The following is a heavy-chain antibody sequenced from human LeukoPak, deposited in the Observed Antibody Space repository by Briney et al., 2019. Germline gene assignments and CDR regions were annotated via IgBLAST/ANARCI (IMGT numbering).Heavy chain of an antibody. CDR2: INPNSGGT. D-gene: IGHD3-22*01. Sequence: ASVKVSCKASGYTFTGYYMHWVPQAPGQGLEWMGWINPNSGGTNYAQKFQGRVTMTRDTSISTAYMELSRLRSDDTAVYYCARGRNYYDSSGYYYPMYYFDYWGQGTLVTVSS. CDR1: GYTFTGYY. V-gene: IGHV1-2*02. J-gene: IGHJ4*02. CDR3: ARGRNYYDSSGYYYPMYYFDY.